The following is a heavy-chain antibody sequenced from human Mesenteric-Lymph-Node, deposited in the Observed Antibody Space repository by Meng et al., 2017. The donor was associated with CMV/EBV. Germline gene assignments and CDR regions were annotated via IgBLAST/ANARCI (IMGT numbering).Heavy chain of an antibody. Sequence: GESLKISCAASGFTFSNYGMHWVRQAPGRGLEWVAFIRFDGNNKDHADSVKGRFTISRDNSKNTLYLQMNSLRAEDPAVYYCAKVRDSRDWYTDYFDYWGQGTLVTVSS. D-gene: IGHD6-19*01. V-gene: IGHV3-30*02. CDR2: IRFDGNNK. CDR3: AKVRDSRDWYTDYFDY. CDR1: GFTFSNYG. J-gene: IGHJ4*02.